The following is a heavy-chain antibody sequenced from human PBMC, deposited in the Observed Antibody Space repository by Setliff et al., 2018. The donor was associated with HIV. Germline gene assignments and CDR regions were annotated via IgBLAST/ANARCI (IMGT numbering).Heavy chain of an antibody. V-gene: IGHV4-39*01. CDR1: GGSISSTSYY. CDR3: AKTSSLGSSFDY. D-gene: IGHD6-6*01. CDR2: ISSSGNT. Sequence: SETLSLTCTVSGGSISSTSYYWGWIRQPPGTGLEWIGSISSSGNTYYNPSLKSRVTTSVDTPKNQFSLKLNSVTAADTAVYYCAKTSSLGSSFDYWGQGTLVTVSS. J-gene: IGHJ4*02.